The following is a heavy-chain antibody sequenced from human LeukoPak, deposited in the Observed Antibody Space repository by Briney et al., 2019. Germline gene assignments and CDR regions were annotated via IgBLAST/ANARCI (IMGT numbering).Heavy chain of an antibody. CDR3: ARDKYYDSSGYYYC. J-gene: IGHJ4*02. Sequence: GGSLRLSCAASGFTFSSYGMHWVRQAPGKGLEWVAVISYDGSNKYYADSVKGRFTISRDNAKNSLYLQMNSLRAEDTAVYYCARDKYYDSSGYYYCWGQGTLVTVSS. V-gene: IGHV3-30*03. CDR2: ISYDGSNK. CDR1: GFTFSSYG. D-gene: IGHD3-22*01.